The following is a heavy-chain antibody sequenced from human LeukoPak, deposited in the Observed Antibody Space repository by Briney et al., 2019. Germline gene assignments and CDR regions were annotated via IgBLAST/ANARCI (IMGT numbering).Heavy chain of an antibody. CDR3: VRHGLGSSWFGFDY. V-gene: IGHV5-10-1*01. J-gene: IGHJ4*02. CDR2: IDPSDSYT. CDR1: GYSFTSYW. D-gene: IGHD6-13*01. Sequence: GESLKISCKGSGYSFTSYWISWVRQMPGKGLEWMGRIDPSDSYTNYSPSFQGHVTISADKSISTAYLQWSSLEASDSAMYYCVRHGLGSSWFGFDYWGQGTLVTVSS.